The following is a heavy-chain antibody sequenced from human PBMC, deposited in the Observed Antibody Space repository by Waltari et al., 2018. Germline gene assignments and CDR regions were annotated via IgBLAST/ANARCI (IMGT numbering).Heavy chain of an antibody. CDR2: IYSGGST. CDR1: GFTVSSNY. J-gene: IGHJ4*02. V-gene: IGHV3-66*02. Sequence: EVQLVESGGGLVQPGGSLRLSCAASGFTVSSNYMSWVRQAPGKGLEWGSVIYSGGSTYYADSVKGRFTISRDNSKNTLYLQMNSLRAEDTAVYYCARDHSSGWYQDYWGQGTLVTVSS. CDR3: ARDHSSGWYQDY. D-gene: IGHD6-19*01.